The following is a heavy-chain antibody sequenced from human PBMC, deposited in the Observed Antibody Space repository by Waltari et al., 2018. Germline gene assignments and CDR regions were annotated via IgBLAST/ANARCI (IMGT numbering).Heavy chain of an antibody. J-gene: IGHJ4*02. D-gene: IGHD5-18*01. Sequence: EVQLVESGGGLVKPGGSLRLSCAASGFTFSSYSMNWVRQAPGKGLEWVSAISSSSSYIYYADSVKGRCTISRDNAKNSLYLQMNSLRAEDTAVYYCARWLNTAGMAFDYWGQGTLVTVSS. CDR3: ARWLNTAGMAFDY. V-gene: IGHV3-21*01. CDR2: ISSSSSYI. CDR1: GFTFSSYS.